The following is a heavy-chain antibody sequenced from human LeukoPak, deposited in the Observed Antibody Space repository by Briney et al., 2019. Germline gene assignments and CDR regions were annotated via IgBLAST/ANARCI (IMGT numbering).Heavy chain of an antibody. Sequence: SETLSLTCTVSGGSVSDNNSFWNWIRQPPGKGLEWIGYIYNSGSTNYNPALNSRVTISVDTSNNQLSLKLSSVIAADTAVYYCAGLEAHRPLDYWGQGTLVIVSS. J-gene: IGHJ4*02. V-gene: IGHV4-61*01. CDR2: IYNSGST. CDR1: GGSVSDNNSF. CDR3: AGLEAHRPLDY.